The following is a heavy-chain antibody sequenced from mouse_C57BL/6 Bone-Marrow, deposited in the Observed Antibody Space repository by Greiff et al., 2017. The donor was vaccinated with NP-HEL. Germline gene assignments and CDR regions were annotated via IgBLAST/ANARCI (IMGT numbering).Heavy chain of an antibody. D-gene: IGHD2-1*01. CDR1: GFTFSNYW. J-gene: IGHJ3*01. CDR3: TVGYGNYFAY. CDR2: IRLKSDNYAT. V-gene: IGHV6-3*01. Sequence: DVKLVESGGGLVQPGGSMKLSCVASGFTFSNYWMNWVRQSPEKGLEWVAQIRLKSDNYATHYAESVKGRFTISRDDSKSSVYLQMNNLRAEDTGIYYCTVGYGNYFAYWGQGTLVTVSA.